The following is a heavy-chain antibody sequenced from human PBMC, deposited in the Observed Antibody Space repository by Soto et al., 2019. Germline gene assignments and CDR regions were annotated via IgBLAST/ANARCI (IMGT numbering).Heavy chain of an antibody. CDR3: ARDTPDYGDYEVVDL. J-gene: IGHJ2*01. CDR2: IWYDGSNK. V-gene: IGHV3-33*01. CDR1: GFTFSSYG. Sequence: QVQLVESGGGVVQPGRSLRLSCAASGFTFSSYGMHWVRQAPGKGLEWVAVIWYDGSNKYYADSVKGRFTISRDNSKNTLYLQMNSLRAEDTAVYYCARDTPDYGDYEVVDLWGRGTLVTVSS. D-gene: IGHD4-17*01.